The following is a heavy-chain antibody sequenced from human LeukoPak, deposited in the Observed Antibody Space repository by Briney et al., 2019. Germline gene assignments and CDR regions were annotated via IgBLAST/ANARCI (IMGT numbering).Heavy chain of an antibody. J-gene: IGHJ4*02. V-gene: IGHV3-11*04. Sequence: GGSLRLSCAASGFTFSDYYMSWIRQAPGKGLERVSYISSSGSTIYYADSVKGRFTISRDNAKNSLYLQMNSLRAEDTAVYYCARDRDVRHYYFDYWGQGTLVTVSS. CDR1: GFTFSDYY. D-gene: IGHD3-16*01. CDR2: ISSSGSTI. CDR3: ARDRDVRHYYFDY.